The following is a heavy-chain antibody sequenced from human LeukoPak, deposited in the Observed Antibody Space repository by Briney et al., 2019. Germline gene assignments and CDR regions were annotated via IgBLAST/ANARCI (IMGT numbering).Heavy chain of an antibody. CDR3: ARHVRSYGDYEPFWY. Sequence: PGGSLRLSCTASGFSFSTYGMHWVRQAPGKGLEWVTYIRFDGSNMYYAESVKGRFTISRDNSKNTLYLQMSSLRAEDTAVYYCARHVRSYGDYEPFWYWGQGTLVTVSS. CDR1: GFSFSTYG. V-gene: IGHV3-30*02. D-gene: IGHD4-17*01. J-gene: IGHJ4*02. CDR2: IRFDGSNM.